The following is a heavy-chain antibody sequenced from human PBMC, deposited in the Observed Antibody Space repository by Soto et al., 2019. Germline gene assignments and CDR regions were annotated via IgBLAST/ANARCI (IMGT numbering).Heavy chain of an antibody. CDR3: VRRSPEDAFDI. J-gene: IGHJ3*02. V-gene: IGHV4-30-2*01. CDR2: IYEGGNT. CDR1: GGSIISDGYS. Sequence: QLQLQESGSGLVKPSQTLSLTCAVSGGSIISDGYSWRWLRQPPGKGLQWIGHIYEGGNTYYTPSLESRVAISTDKSKNPFSLRLSSVTAADTAVYYCVRRSPEDAFDIWGQGTMVTVSP.